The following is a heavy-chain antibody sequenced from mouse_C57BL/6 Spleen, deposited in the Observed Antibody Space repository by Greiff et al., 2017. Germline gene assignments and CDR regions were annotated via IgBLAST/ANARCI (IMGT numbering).Heavy chain of an antibody. J-gene: IGHJ3*01. CDR2: IDPSDSYT. Sequence: QVQLQQSGAELVKPGASVTLSCKASGYTFTSYWMPWVTQRPGQGLEWIGEIDPSDSYTNYNQKFKGKATLTVDTSSSTAYMQLSSLTSEDSAVYYCARRLKGGCLTYGGQGTLVTVSA. CDR1: GYTFTSYW. CDR3: ARRLKGGCLTY. D-gene: IGHD3-3*01. V-gene: IGHV1-50*01.